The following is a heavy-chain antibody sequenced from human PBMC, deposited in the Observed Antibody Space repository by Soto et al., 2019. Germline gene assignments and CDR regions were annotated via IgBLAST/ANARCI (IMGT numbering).Heavy chain of an antibody. CDR1: GASIRGTDYY. V-gene: IGHV4-30-4*01. Sequence: SETLSLTCTVSGASIRGTDYYWSWIRQAPGKGLEWIGYVYYTGSTYYNPSLMSRLTISVDTSKNQFSLKLTSVTAAETAVYYCVRTARQGAVAPHWFDRWGQGTQVTVSS. D-gene: IGHD2-21*02. CDR2: VYYTGST. CDR3: VRTARQGAVAPHWFDR. J-gene: IGHJ5*02.